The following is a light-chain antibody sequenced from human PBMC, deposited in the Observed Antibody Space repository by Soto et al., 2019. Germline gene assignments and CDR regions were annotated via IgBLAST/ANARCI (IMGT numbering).Light chain of an antibody. CDR1: SSDVGGYSY. J-gene: IGLJ1*01. CDR2: DVT. Sequence: CALKHPVSGNGADGQSGSIAKTENSSDVGGYSYVSWYQQHPGKAPKLLIYDVTARPSGVPDRFSGSKSGNTASLTVSGFQPEDEADYDCSSYAGTHIVFGTGPKVTVL. CDR3: SSYAGTHIV. V-gene: IGLV2-8*01.